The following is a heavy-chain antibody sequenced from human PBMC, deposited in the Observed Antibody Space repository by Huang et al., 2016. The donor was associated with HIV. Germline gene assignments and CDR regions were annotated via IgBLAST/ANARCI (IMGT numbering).Heavy chain of an antibody. CDR3: ARDPRIQSWLNFFDY. D-gene: IGHD3-22*01. J-gene: IGHJ4*02. CDR1: GFSISSYW. CDR2: SKSDGSST. Sequence: EVQLVESAGGLVQPGGSLRLSCAASGFSISSYWMHWVRQAPGKGLVWGSRSKSDGSSTSYADSVKCRFTSSRDNAKNTLYLQMNSLRAEDTAVYYCARDPRIQSWLNFFDYWGQGTLVSVSS. V-gene: IGHV3-74*01.